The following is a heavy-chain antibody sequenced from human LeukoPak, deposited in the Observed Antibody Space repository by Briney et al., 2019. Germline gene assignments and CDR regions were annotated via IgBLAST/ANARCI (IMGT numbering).Heavy chain of an antibody. D-gene: IGHD6-13*01. Sequence: PSETLSLTCTVSGGSISSYYWSWIRQPPGKGLEWIGYIYYSGSTNYSPSLKSRVTISVDTSKNQCSLKLSSVTAADTAVYYCARLYSSSLGRVFDYWGQGTLVTVSS. CDR1: GGSISSYY. J-gene: IGHJ4*02. CDR3: ARLYSSSLGRVFDY. CDR2: IYYSGST. V-gene: IGHV4-59*01.